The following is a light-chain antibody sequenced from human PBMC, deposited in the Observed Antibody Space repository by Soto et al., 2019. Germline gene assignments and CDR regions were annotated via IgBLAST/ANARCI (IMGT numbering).Light chain of an antibody. CDR1: SSNIGAGYD. CDR2: GNY. Sequence: QAVVTQPPSVSGAPGQRVTISCTGSSSNIGAGYDVQWYQQLPGTAPKLLIYGNYNRPSGVPDRFSGSKSGTSASLAITGLLAEDEADYYCQSYDSSLTGVVFGGGTKLTVL. V-gene: IGLV1-40*01. CDR3: QSYDSSLTGVV. J-gene: IGLJ2*01.